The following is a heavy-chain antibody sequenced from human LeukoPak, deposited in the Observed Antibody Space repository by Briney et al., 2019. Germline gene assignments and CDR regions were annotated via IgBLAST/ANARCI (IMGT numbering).Heavy chain of an antibody. CDR3: ARLRDTGAAAGYFDY. J-gene: IGHJ4*02. V-gene: IGHV4-4*02. D-gene: IGHD6-13*01. CDR1: GGSISSTNW. Sequence: SETLSLTCSVSGGSISSTNWWTWVRQPPRKGLEWIGDIFHSGSTNYNPSLKSRVTISVDTSKNQFSLELSPVTAADTAVYYCARLRDTGAAAGYFDYWGQGTLVTVSS. CDR2: IFHSGST.